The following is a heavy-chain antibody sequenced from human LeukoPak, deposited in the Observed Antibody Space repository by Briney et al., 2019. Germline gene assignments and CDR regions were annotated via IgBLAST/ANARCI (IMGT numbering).Heavy chain of an antibody. J-gene: IGHJ4*02. CDR2: ISSSSSTI. CDR3: ARAFRGYTFGFDS. D-gene: IGHD3-16*01. CDR1: GFTFSNYN. V-gene: IGHV3-48*01. Sequence: PGGSLRLSCAASGFTFSNYNMNWVRQAPGKGLEWVSYISSSSSTIYYADSVKGRFTISRDNAKNSLFLQMNSLRAEDTSVYYCARAFRGYTFGFDSWGQGTLVTFSS.